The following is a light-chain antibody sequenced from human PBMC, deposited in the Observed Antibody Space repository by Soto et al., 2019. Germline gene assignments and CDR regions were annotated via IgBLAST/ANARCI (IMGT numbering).Light chain of an antibody. CDR3: AAWDDSLNGRAV. CDR1: DSNIGSNT. CDR2: SIS. J-gene: IGLJ3*02. V-gene: IGLV1-44*01. Sequence: QLVLTQPPSASGTPGQRVTISCSGSDSNIGSNTVNWYQQVPGTAPKLLIYSISQRPSGVPDRFSGSKSGTSASLAISGLQSEDEADYYCAAWDDSLNGRAVFGGGTKVTVL.